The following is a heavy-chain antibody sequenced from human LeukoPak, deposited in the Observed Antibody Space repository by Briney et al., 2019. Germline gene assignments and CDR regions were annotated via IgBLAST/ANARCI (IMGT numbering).Heavy chain of an antibody. D-gene: IGHD6-25*01. CDR2: ISGSGTVT. CDR1: GFTFSSYE. CDR3: ARDGTPSYSTGWVYMDV. Sequence: GGSLRLSCAASGFTFSSYEMNWVRQAPGKGLEWISYISGSGTVTHYADSVEGRFTISGDNTKNSLYLQMNSLRGEDTAVYYCARDGTPSYSTGWVYMDVWGKGTTVTISS. V-gene: IGHV3-48*03. J-gene: IGHJ6*04.